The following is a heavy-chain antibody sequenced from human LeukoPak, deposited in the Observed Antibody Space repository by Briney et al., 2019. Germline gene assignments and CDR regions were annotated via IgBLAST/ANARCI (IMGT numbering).Heavy chain of an antibody. J-gene: IGHJ4*02. D-gene: IGHD2-21*01. V-gene: IGHV3-48*01. Sequence: PGGSLSLSCAASGFIFSSYSMNWVRQAPGKGLEWVSYISISSTTISYADSVRGRFTISSDNAKNSLYLQMNSLRAEDTAVYYCARDTHYSFDYWGQGTLVIVSS. CDR3: ARDTHYSFDY. CDR1: GFIFSSYS. CDR2: ISISSTTI.